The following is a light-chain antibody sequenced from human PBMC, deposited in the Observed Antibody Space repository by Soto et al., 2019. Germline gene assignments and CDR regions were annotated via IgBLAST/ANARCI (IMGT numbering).Light chain of an antibody. J-gene: IGKJ5*01. CDR3: QQYGSSPRT. V-gene: IGKV3-20*01. CDR2: GAS. Sequence: SWCSGENATLSCRASQSVSSSYLAWYQQKPGQAPRLLIYGASSRATGIPDRFSGSGSGTDFTLTISRLEPEDFAVYYCQQYGSSPRTFGQGTRLEIK. CDR1: QSVSSSY.